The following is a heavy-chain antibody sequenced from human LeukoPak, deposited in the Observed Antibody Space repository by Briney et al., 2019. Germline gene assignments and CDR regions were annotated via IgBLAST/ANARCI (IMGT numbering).Heavy chain of an antibody. CDR1: GGSFSSYF. Sequence: SETLSLTCSVSGGSFSSYFWSWVRQPAGKGLEWIGRIYPSGNTNYNPSLKSRVTLTVDTSKTQFSLRLSSVTAADTAVYYCAREDSGSYYNYYYFYMDVWGKGTTVTISS. CDR3: AREDSGSYYNYYYFYMDV. CDR2: IYPSGNT. J-gene: IGHJ6*03. D-gene: IGHD3-10*01. V-gene: IGHV4-4*07.